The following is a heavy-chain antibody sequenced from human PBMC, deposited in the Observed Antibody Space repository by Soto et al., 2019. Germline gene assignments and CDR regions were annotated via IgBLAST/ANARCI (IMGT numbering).Heavy chain of an antibody. D-gene: IGHD5-12*01. CDR2: IWHDGSNK. V-gene: IGHV3-33*01. J-gene: IGHJ4*02. Sequence: QEQLVESGGGVVQPGRSLRLSCAASGFTFSDYAMHWVRQAPGKGLEWVAVIWHDGSNKYYADSVKGRFTISRDNSKNTLYRQMNSLRVEDTAVYYCSRPALLVATFDYWGQGILVTVSS. CDR3: SRPALLVATFDY. CDR1: GFTFSDYA.